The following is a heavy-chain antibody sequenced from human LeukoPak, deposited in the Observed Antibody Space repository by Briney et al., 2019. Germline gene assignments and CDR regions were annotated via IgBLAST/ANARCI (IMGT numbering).Heavy chain of an antibody. D-gene: IGHD3-22*01. Sequence: GGSLRLACTASGFTFGDYVMSWVRQAPGKGLEWVGFIRSKAYGGTTKNAASVKGRFTISRDDSRSIAYLQMNSLKTEDTAVYYCTRRYNYDSSGYYYVRDAFDIWGQGTMVTVSS. CDR1: GFTFGDYV. CDR3: TRRYNYDSSGYYYVRDAFDI. J-gene: IGHJ3*02. V-gene: IGHV3-49*04. CDR2: IRSKAYGGTT.